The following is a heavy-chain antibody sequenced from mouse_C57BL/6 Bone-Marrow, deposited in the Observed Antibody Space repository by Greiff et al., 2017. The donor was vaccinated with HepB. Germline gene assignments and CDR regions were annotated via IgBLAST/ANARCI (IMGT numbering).Heavy chain of an antibody. V-gene: IGHV5-6*02. CDR3: ARHDYGGYFDV. CDR2: ISSGGSYT. CDR1: GFTFSSYG. J-gene: IGHJ1*03. Sequence: GKVVESGGDLVKPGGSLKLSCAASGFTFSSYGMSWVRQTPDKRLEWVATISSGGSYTYYPDSVKGRFTISRDNAKNTLYLQMSSLKSEDTAMYYCARHDYGGYFDVWGTGTTVTVSS. D-gene: IGHD1-1*01.